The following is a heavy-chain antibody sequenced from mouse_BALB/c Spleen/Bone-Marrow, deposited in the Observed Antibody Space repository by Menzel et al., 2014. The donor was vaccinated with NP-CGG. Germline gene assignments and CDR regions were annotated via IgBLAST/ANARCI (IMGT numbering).Heavy chain of an antibody. CDR3: ARWGITSYYFDY. V-gene: IGHV1-82*01. J-gene: IGHJ2*01. D-gene: IGHD2-4*01. CDR1: GYAFSSSW. Sequence: VMLVESGPELMKPGASVKISCKASGYAFSSSWMNWVKQRPGQGLEWIGRIYPGDGDTNYNGEFKGKATLTADKSSSTAYMQLSSLTSVDSAVYFCARWGITSYYFDYWGQGTTLTVSS. CDR2: IYPGDGDT.